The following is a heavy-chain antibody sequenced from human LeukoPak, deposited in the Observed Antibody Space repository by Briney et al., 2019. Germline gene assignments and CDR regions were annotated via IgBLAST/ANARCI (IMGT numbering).Heavy chain of an antibody. J-gene: IGHJ4*02. CDR1: GITSNNTW. D-gene: IGHD3-10*01. Sequence: GGSLRLSCAASGITSNNTWMSWVRQAPGKGLEWVGRIKSKTDGGTTEYAAPVKGRFTISRDDSENTLFLLMDSLKTEDTAVYYCTTTWSSRKGFDYWGQGTLVTVSS. V-gene: IGHV3-15*01. CDR3: TTTWSSRKGFDY. CDR2: IKSKTDGGTT.